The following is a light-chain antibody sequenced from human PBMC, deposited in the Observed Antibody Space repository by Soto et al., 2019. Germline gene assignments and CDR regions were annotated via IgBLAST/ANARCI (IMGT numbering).Light chain of an antibody. CDR2: GAS. CDR1: QSVSSN. Sequence: EIVMTQSPATLSVSPWERATLSCRASQSVSSNLAWYQQKPGQAPRLLIYGASTRAAGIPARFSGSGSGTEFTLTISSLQSEDFAVYYCQQRSNLWTFGQGTKVDIK. V-gene: IGKV3-15*01. J-gene: IGKJ1*01. CDR3: QQRSNLWT.